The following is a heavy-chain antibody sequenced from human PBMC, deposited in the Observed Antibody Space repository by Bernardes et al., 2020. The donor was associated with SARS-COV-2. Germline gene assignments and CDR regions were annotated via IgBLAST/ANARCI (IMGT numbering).Heavy chain of an antibody. CDR2: MSSGGTT. D-gene: IGHD2-21*02. J-gene: IGHJ6*02. Sequence: SETLSLTCTVSGGSISSTNCYWGWIRQTPGKGLEWIGSMSSGGTTYYNPSLQSRVIESVDTSKNQFSLRLTSVTAADTGVYYCAGSSCGRDCYIGGLRSWDYGMDVWGQGTTVTVSS. CDR1: GGSISSTNCY. CDR3: AGSSCGRDCYIGGLRSWDYGMDV. V-gene: IGHV4-39*01.